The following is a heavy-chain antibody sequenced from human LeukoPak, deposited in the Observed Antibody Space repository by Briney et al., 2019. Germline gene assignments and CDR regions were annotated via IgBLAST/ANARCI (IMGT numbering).Heavy chain of an antibody. CDR3: ARDLSGGNLDY. CDR1: GFTFSGYS. Sequence: GGSLRLSCAASGFTFSGYSMHWVRQAPGKGLEWVSYITSSGSTRYYAGSVKGRFTISRDNAKNSLFLQLNSLRAEDTAVYFCARDLSGGNLDYWGQGTLVTVAS. V-gene: IGHV3-48*04. D-gene: IGHD6-25*01. CDR2: ITSSGSTR. J-gene: IGHJ4*02.